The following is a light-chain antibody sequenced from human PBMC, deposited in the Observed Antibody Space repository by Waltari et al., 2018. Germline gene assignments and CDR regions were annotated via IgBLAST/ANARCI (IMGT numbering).Light chain of an antibody. Sequence: EIVLTQSPGTLSLSPGERATLSCMDSQGVGKYLAWYQQRPGQAARLLLYHASIRATGIPDRFSGSGFCTDFSLTIIRLVPEDFAVYYCHKYYFLPATFGQGTTVEIK. V-gene: IGKV3-20*01. J-gene: IGKJ1*01. CDR3: HKYYFLPAT. CDR1: QGVGKY. CDR2: HAS.